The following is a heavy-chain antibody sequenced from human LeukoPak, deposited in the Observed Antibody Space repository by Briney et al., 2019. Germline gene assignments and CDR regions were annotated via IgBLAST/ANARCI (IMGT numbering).Heavy chain of an antibody. Sequence: PSETLSLTCTVSGGSISSSSYYWGWIRQPPGKGLEWIGSIYYSGSTYYNPSLKSRVTISVDTSKNQFSLKLSSVTAADTAVYHCARQDYYDSSGTFDYWGQGTLVTVSS. CDR3: ARQDYYDSSGTFDY. J-gene: IGHJ4*02. CDR2: IYYSGST. D-gene: IGHD3-22*01. V-gene: IGHV4-39*01. CDR1: GGSISSSSYY.